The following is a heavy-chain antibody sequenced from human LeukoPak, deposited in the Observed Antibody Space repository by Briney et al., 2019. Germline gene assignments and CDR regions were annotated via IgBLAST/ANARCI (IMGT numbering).Heavy chain of an antibody. V-gene: IGHV4-39*07. Sequence: SETLSLTCTVSGGSISSSSYYWGWIRQPPGKGLEWIGSIYYSGSTYYNPSLKSRVTISVGTSKNQFSLKLSSVTAADTAVYYCARVPTDYFDYWGQGTLVTVSS. CDR2: IYYSGST. J-gene: IGHJ4*02. CDR3: ARVPTDYFDY. CDR1: GGSISSSSYY.